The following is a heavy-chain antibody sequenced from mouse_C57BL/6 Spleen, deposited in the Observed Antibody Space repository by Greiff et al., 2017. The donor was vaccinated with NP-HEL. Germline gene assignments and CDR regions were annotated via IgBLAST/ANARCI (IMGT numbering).Heavy chain of an antibody. Sequence: QVQLQQPGAELVKPGASVKMSCKASGYTFTSYWITWVKQRPGQGLEWIGDIYPGSGSTNYNEKFKSKATLTVDTSSSTAYMQLSSLTSEDCAVYYCARVAQATSEAMDYWGQGTSVTVSS. J-gene: IGHJ4*01. D-gene: IGHD3-2*02. CDR1: GYTFTSYW. CDR3: ARVAQATSEAMDY. CDR2: IYPGSGST. V-gene: IGHV1-55*01.